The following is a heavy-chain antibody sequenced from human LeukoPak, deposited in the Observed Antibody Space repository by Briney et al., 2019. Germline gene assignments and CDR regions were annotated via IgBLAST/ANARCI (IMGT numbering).Heavy chain of an antibody. CDR1: GFSFSSFG. Sequence: PGGSLRLSCAASGFSFSSFGFNWVRQAPGKGLEWISYISSSRRGIYYADSVRGRFTVSRENAKNSVFLEMSSLRAEDTAVYYCAREGRCYDSGSGPEPCYNYYMAVWGKGTTVTVSS. CDR3: AREGRCYDSGSGPEPCYNYYMAV. J-gene: IGHJ6*03. CDR2: ISSSRRGI. D-gene: IGHD3-3*01. V-gene: IGHV3-48*01.